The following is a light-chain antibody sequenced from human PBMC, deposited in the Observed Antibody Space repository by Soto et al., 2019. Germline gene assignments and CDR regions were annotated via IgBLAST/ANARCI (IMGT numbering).Light chain of an antibody. CDR1: QSISSW. V-gene: IGKV1-5*01. CDR3: LQNNSYPRT. Sequence: DIQMTQSPSTLSASVGDRVTITCRASQSISSWLAWYQQKPGKAPKRLIYAASSLLSGVPSRFSGSGSETEFTLTISSLQPEDFATYYCLQNNSYPRTFGQGTKVDIK. J-gene: IGKJ1*01. CDR2: AAS.